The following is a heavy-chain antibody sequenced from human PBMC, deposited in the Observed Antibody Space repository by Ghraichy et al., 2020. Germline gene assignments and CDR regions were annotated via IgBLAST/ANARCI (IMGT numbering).Heavy chain of an antibody. J-gene: IGHJ6*02. CDR1: GFTFSSYD. Sequence: GSLRLSCAASGFTFSSYDMHWVRQATGKGLEWVSAIGTADDTYYPGSVKGRFTISRENAKNSLYLQMNSLRAGDTAVYYCARGGGVVTTITGYGMDVWGQGTTVTVSS. CDR2: IGTADDT. CDR3: ARGGGVVTTITGYGMDV. D-gene: IGHD4-11*01. V-gene: IGHV3-13*01.